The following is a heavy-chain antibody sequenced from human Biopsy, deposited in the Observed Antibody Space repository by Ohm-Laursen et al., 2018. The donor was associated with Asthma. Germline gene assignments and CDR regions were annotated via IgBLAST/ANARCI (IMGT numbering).Heavy chain of an antibody. J-gene: IGHJ4*02. CDR1: GGTFNTYV. CDR2: INSVFGTT. Sequence: AASVKASCKSLGGTFNTYVIGWVRQAPGQGLEWMGGINSVFGTTTYPQKFQDRVTITADDSTSTVYMELSSLRSEDAAVYYCARKAGSCISRTCYSLDFWGQGTLVTVPS. CDR3: ARKAGSCISRTCYSLDF. D-gene: IGHD2-2*01. V-gene: IGHV1-69*13.